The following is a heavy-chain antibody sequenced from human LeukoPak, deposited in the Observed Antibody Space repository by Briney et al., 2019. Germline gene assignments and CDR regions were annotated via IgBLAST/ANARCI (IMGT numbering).Heavy chain of an antibody. D-gene: IGHD2-8*01. Sequence: ASVKASCKASGYTFTGYYMHWVRQAPGQGLEWMGWINPNSGGTNYAQKFQGRVTMTRDTSISTAYMELSRLRSDDTAVYYCARDLRVYDYYYYYMDVWGKGTTVTVSS. CDR1: GYTFTGYY. CDR2: INPNSGGT. V-gene: IGHV1-2*02. J-gene: IGHJ6*03. CDR3: ARDLRVYDYYYYYMDV.